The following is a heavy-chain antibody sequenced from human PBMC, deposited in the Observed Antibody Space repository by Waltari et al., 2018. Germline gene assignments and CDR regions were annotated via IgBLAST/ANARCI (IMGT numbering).Heavy chain of an antibody. CDR1: GFTFSSYA. CDR3: AKDLNPKVYCSSTSCYSPFDY. D-gene: IGHD2-2*01. V-gene: IGHV3-23*01. J-gene: IGHJ4*02. CDR2: ISGSGGST. Sequence: EVQLLESGGGLVQPGGSLRLSCAASGFTFSSYAMSWVRQAPGKGLEWVSAISGSGGSTYYADSVKGRFTISRDNSKNTLYLQMNSLRAEDTAVYYCAKDLNPKVYCSSTSCYSPFDYWGQGTLVTVSS.